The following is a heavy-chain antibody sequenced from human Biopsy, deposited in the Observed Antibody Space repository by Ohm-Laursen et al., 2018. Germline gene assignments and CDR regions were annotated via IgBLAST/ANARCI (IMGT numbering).Heavy chain of an antibody. CDR3: ARDYDTSGYYYVS. Sequence: SDTLSLTCTVSGGSISNNNYYWGWIRQPPGKGLEWLGSIFYRGSTNYKPSLKSRVTISVDTSKNKFSLKLNSVTAADTAVYYCARDYDTSGYYYVSWGQGTLVTVSS. CDR2: IFYRGST. D-gene: IGHD3-22*01. V-gene: IGHV4-39*01. CDR1: GGSISNNNYY. J-gene: IGHJ5*02.